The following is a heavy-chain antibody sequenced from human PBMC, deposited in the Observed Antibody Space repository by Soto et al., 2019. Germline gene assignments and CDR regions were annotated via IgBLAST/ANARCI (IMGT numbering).Heavy chain of an antibody. J-gene: IGHJ5*02. V-gene: IGHV2-5*02. CDR1: GFSLSTSGVG. D-gene: IGHD2-2*01. CDR2: IYWDDDK. Sequence: QITLKESGPTLVKPTQTLTLTCTFSGFSLSTSGVGVGWIRQPPGKAPEWLALIYWDDDKRYSPSLKSRLTITKDPSXNQMVXXMTNMDPVDTATYYCAHSPGDCISTSCYPNNWFDPWGQGTLVTVSS. CDR3: AHSPGDCISTSCYPNNWFDP.